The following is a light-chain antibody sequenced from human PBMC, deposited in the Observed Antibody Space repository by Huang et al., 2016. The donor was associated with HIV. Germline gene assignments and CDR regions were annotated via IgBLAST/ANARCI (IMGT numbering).Light chain of an antibody. CDR3: QQYSAYSWT. CDR2: KAS. Sequence: DIQMTQSPSTLSASVGDRVTITCRASQSISTWLAWYQQKPGKAPKLLIYKASNLEDGVPSSFSGSGSGTEFTLTFSSLQPDDFATYYCQQYSAYSWTFAQGTKVDIK. CDR1: QSISTW. V-gene: IGKV1-5*03. J-gene: IGKJ1*01.